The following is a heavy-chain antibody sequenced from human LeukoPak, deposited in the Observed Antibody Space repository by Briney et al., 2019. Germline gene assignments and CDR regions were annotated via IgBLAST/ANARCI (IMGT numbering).Heavy chain of an antibody. J-gene: IGHJ2*01. V-gene: IGHV4-59*01. CDR1: GGSISSYY. CDR3: ARDYHTRGYFDL. D-gene: IGHD2-2*01. Sequence: SETLSLTCTVSGGSISSYYWSWLRQPPGKGLXWIGYIYYSGSXXXNPXXXSRVTISVDTSKNQFSLKLSSVTAADTAVYYCARDYHTRGYFDLWGRGTLVTVSS. CDR2: IYYSGSX.